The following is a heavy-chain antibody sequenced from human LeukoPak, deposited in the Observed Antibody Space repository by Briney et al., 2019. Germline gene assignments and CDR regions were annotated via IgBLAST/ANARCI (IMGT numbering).Heavy chain of an antibody. V-gene: IGHV3-23*01. D-gene: IGHD6-19*01. J-gene: IGHJ4*02. Sequence: PGRSLRLSCAASGFTFSSYGMTWVRQAPGKGLERVSGITGRGGNTYYADSVKGRFTISRDNSKDTVYLQINGLRVEDTAVYYCAREQSGTRGWYTVDYWGQGTLVTVSS. CDR1: GFTFSSYG. CDR2: ITGRGGNT. CDR3: AREQSGTRGWYTVDY.